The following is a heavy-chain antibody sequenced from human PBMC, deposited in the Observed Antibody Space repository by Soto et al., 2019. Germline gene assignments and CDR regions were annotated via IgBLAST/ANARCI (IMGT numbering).Heavy chain of an antibody. CDR3: ARHYEYCSSTSCLDS. Sequence: SETLSLTCTASGGSITSNYWSWIRQPPGKGLEWIGYIYYSGHTNYNPSLKSRVTMSVDTSKNQFSLKLSSVTAADTAVYYCARHYEYCSSTSCLDSWGQGTLVTVSS. D-gene: IGHD2-2*01. V-gene: IGHV4-59*08. CDR2: IYYSGHT. CDR1: GGSITSNY. J-gene: IGHJ4*02.